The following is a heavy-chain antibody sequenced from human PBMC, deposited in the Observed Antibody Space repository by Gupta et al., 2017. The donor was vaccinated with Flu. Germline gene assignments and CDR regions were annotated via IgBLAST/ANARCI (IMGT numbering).Heavy chain of an antibody. D-gene: IGHD5-18*01. V-gene: IGHV4-39*01. CDR3: ARIQRGYSYGQPLYYFDY. Sequence: KGLEWIGSIYYSGSTYYNPSLKSRVTISVDTSKNQFSLKLSSVTAADTAVYYCARIQRGYSYGQPLYYFDYWGQGTLVTVSS. CDR2: IYYSGST. J-gene: IGHJ4*02.